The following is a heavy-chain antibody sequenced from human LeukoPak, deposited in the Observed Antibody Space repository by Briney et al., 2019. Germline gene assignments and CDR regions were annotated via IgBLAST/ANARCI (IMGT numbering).Heavy chain of an antibody. V-gene: IGHV4-34*01. CDR1: GGSFSGYY. J-gene: IGHJ4*02. CDR3: ARGRSTTDY. Sequence: SETLSLTCAVYGGSFSGYYWSWIRQPPGKGLEWIGEINHSGSTNYNPSLKSRVTISVDTSKNQFSLKLSSVTAADTAVYYCARGRSTTDYWGQGTLVTVSS. CDR2: INHSGST. D-gene: IGHD1-14*01.